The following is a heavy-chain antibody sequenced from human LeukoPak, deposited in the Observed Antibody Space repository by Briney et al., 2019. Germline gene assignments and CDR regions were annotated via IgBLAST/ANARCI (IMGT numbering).Heavy chain of an antibody. V-gene: IGHV3-23*01. CDR1: GFTFSSYA. D-gene: IGHD2-15*01. CDR3: AKGPPKFRGASYCFDY. CDR2: SRGSGGST. Sequence: GGSLRLSCTASGFTFSSYAMSWVRQAPGKGLEWVSASRGSGGSTYYADSVKGRFTISRDNSKSPLYLQVTSRRAEDTAVYYCAKGPPKFRGASYCFDYWGQGTLVTVSS. J-gene: IGHJ4*02.